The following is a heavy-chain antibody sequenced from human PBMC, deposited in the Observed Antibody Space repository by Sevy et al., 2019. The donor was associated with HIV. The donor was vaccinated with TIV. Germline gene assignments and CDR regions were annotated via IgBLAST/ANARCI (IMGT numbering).Heavy chain of an antibody. J-gene: IGHJ4*02. V-gene: IGHV4-59*01. Sequence: SETLSLTCTVSGGSISSYYWSWIRQPPGKGLEWIGYIYYSGSTNYNPSLKSRVTISVDTFKNQFSLKLSSVTAADTVVYYCARDMLGYCSSTSCYAEGYFDYWGQGTLVTVSS. D-gene: IGHD2-2*01. CDR3: ARDMLGYCSSTSCYAEGYFDY. CDR1: GGSISSYY. CDR2: IYYSGST.